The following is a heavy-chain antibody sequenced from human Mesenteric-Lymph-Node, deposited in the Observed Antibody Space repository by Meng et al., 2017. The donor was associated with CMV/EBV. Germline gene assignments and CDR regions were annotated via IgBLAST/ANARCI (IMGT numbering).Heavy chain of an antibody. D-gene: IGHD3-10*01. CDR1: GFAVTQNY. Sequence: GESLKISCAASGFAVTQNYLYWVRQAPGKGLEWVSSISSSSSYIYYADSVKGRFTISRDNAKNSLYLQMNSLRAEDTAVYYCARDRVRGVEYYYYGMDVWGQGTTVTVSS. J-gene: IGHJ6*02. CDR3: ARDRVRGVEYYYYGMDV. V-gene: IGHV3-21*01. CDR2: ISSSSSYI.